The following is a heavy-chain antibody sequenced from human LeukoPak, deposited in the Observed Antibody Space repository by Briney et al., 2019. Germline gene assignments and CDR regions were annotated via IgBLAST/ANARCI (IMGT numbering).Heavy chain of an antibody. J-gene: IGHJ4*02. V-gene: IGHV3-73*01. Sequence: GGSLKLSCAASGFSISGSAMHWVRQASGKGLEWLGRIGNKANNYATVYSASVKGRFTISRDDSENTAYLQMNSLKTEDTAVYYCVRHSRDRSGSVDCWGQGALVTVSS. CDR2: IGNKANNYAT. D-gene: IGHD3-22*01. CDR1: GFSISGSA. CDR3: VRHSRDRSGSVDC.